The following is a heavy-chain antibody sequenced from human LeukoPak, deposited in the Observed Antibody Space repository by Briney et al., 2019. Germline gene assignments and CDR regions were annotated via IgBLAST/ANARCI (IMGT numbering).Heavy chain of an antibody. V-gene: IGHV4-4*07. CDR3: ARVRGYSSSCRLCWFDP. Sequence: ASETLSLTCTVSGGSISSYYWSWIRQPAGKGLEWIGRIYTSGSTNYNPSLKSRVTMSVDTSKNQFSLKLSSVTAADTAVYYCARVRGYSSSCRLCWFDPWGQGTLVTVSS. CDR2: IYTSGST. D-gene: IGHD6-13*01. J-gene: IGHJ5*02. CDR1: GGSISSYY.